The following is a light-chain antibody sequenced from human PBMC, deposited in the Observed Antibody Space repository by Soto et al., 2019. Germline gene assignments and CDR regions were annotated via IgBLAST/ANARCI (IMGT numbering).Light chain of an antibody. J-gene: IGLJ1*01. CDR2: DVS. Sequence: QSVLTQPASVSGSPGQSITISCTETSSDVAEYKYVSWYQQHPGRAPKLIIYDVSNRPSGVSNRFSGSKSGSTASLTISGLQDEDEADYYCSAYTTSIALYVFGAGNKVTVL. CDR3: SAYTTSIALYV. CDR1: SSDVAEYKY. V-gene: IGLV2-14*03.